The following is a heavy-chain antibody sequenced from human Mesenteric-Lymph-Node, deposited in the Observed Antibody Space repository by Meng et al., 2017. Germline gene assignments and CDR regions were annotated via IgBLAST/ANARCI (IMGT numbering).Heavy chain of an antibody. V-gene: IGHV4-34*01. CDR3: ARVNGCSGGSCYLRYYYYGMDV. Sequence: SETLSLTCAVYGGSFSGYYWSWIRQPPGKGLEWSGEINHSGSTNYNPSLKSRVTISVDTSKNQFSLKLSSVTAADTAVYYCARVNGCSGGSCYLRYYYYGMDVWGQGTTVTVSS. J-gene: IGHJ6*02. CDR2: INHSGST. CDR1: GGSFSGYY. D-gene: IGHD2-15*01.